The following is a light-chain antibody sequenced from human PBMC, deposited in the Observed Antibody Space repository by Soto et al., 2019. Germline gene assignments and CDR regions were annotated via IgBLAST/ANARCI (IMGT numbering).Light chain of an antibody. CDR2: AAS. J-gene: IGKJ1*01. CDR1: QSISSY. CDR3: QQSYNTPRT. Sequence: IQMTQSPSSLPASVGDRVTITCRASQSISSYLNWYQQKPGRAPNLLIYAASSLQSGVPSRFGGSGSGTDFTLTINSLQPEDFATYYCQQSYNTPRTFGQGTKVDIK. V-gene: IGKV1-39*01.